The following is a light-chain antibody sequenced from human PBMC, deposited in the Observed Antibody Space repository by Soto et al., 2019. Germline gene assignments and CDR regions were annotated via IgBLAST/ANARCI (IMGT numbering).Light chain of an antibody. V-gene: IGLV2-14*03. J-gene: IGLJ2*01. CDR1: SSDVGGYNY. CDR2: DVS. CDR3: SSYTRSSTVV. Sequence: QSALTQPASVSGSPGQSITISCTGTSSDVGGYNYVSWYQQQPGKAPKLMIYDVSNRPSGVSNRFSGSKSGNTASLTISGLQAEDEADYHCSSYTRSSTVVFGGGNKLTVL.